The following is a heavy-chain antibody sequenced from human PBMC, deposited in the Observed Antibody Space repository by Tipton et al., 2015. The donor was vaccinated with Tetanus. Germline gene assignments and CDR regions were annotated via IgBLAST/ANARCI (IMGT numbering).Heavy chain of an antibody. CDR3: ARPREEAETNGREGAEYWNNYRDG. Sequence: QSGAEVKKPGSSVKVSCKASGGNFSSSAISWVRQAPGQGLEWMGGIIPIFGTATYAQNFQGRVTITADESTSTAYMELSSLRSEDRAGYYGARPREEAETNGREGAEYWNNYRDGRGKGATVAVSS. CDR2: IIPIFGTA. CDR1: GGNFSSSA. V-gene: IGHV1-69*01. D-gene: IGHD1/OR15-1a*01. J-gene: IGHJ6*03.